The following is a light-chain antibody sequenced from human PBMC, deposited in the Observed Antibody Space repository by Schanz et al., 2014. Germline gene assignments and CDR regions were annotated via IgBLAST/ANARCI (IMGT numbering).Light chain of an antibody. CDR3: TLYTSPDTWL. J-gene: IGLJ3*02. CDR1: SSDVGGYNY. CDR2: DVS. Sequence: QSALTQPPSASGSPGQSVTISCTGTSSDVGGYNYVSWYQQHPGKAPKLMIYDVSDRPSGVSNRFSGSKSGNTASLTISGPQAEDEDDDYCTLYTSPDTWLFGGGTMLTV. V-gene: IGLV2-14*03.